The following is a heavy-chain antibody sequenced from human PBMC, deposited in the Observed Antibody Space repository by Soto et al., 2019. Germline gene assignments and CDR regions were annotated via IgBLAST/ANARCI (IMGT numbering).Heavy chain of an antibody. V-gene: IGHV4-59*01. J-gene: IGHJ3*02. CDR3: ARGGGDYDGSRYNHRDAFDI. CDR1: GGSISSYY. Sequence: SETLSVTCTISGGSISSYYWSWIRQPPGKGLEWIGYIYYSGSTNYNPSLKSRVTISVDTSKTQFSLKLSSVTAADTAVYYRARGGGDYDGSRYNHRDAFDIWGKGT. D-gene: IGHD3-22*01. CDR2: IYYSGST.